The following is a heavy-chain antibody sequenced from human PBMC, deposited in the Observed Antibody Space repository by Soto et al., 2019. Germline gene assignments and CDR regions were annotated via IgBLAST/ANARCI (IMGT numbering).Heavy chain of an antibody. D-gene: IGHD3-22*01. J-gene: IGHJ5*02. Sequence: QLLLQESGPGLVKPSETLSLTCTVSGGSILDSTYYWAWIRQSPGKGLEWIGTIFYSGGTFYTPPLKSRVTMSVDTSDNQFSLKLSSVTAADMAVYYCARQASGYYYGWFDPWGQGTLVTVSS. CDR2: IFYSGGT. CDR1: GGSILDSTYY. V-gene: IGHV4-39*01. CDR3: ARQASGYYYGWFDP.